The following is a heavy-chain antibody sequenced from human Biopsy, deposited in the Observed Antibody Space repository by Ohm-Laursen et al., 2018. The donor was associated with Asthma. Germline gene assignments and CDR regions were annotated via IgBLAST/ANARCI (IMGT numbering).Heavy chain of an antibody. J-gene: IGHJ4*02. CDR2: ISSSSSSK. CDR3: ARFKRGYSYGYAGVFDY. Sequence: SLRLSCAASGFTFSSYSMSWVRQAPGKGLEWVSYISSSSSSKYYADSVKGRFTISRDNAKNSLYLQMNSLRDEDTAVYYCARFKRGYSYGYAGVFDYWGQGTLVTVSS. CDR1: GFTFSSYS. V-gene: IGHV3-48*02. D-gene: IGHD5-18*01.